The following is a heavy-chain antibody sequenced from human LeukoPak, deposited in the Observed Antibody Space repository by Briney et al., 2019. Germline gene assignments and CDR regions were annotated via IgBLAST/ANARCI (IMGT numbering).Heavy chain of an antibody. J-gene: IGHJ4*02. D-gene: IGHD2-15*01. CDR2: IKPDGSEI. Sequence: PGGSLRLSCAASGFSFSDSWIDWARQAPGKGLEWVANIKPDGSEIYYVDAVKGRFTISRDNAKNSLYLQMNSLRAEDTAVYYCTRSLDYWGQGTLVTVSS. CDR1: GFSFSDSW. CDR3: TRSLDY. V-gene: IGHV3-7*02.